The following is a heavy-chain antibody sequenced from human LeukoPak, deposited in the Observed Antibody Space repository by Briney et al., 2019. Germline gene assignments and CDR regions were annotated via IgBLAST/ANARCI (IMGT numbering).Heavy chain of an antibody. Sequence: PGGSLRLSCAASGFTFSRSAMTWVRQTPGKGLDWASSTSSSGNTYYADSVKGRFTISRDNSKNMLYLQMNSLRAEDTAVYYCVKGRISEDGLDFWGQGTLVTVSS. J-gene: IGHJ4*02. CDR2: TSSSGNT. V-gene: IGHV3-23*01. CDR1: GFTFSRSA. D-gene: IGHD6-13*01. CDR3: VKGRISEDGLDF.